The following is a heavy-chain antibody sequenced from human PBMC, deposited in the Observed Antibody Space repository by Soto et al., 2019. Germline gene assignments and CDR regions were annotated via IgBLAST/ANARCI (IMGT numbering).Heavy chain of an antibody. CDR2: ISSSSSTI. CDR3: ARAFWSGYYTWAYYYYYGMDV. Sequence: GGSLRLSCAASGFTFSSYSMNWVRQAPGKGLEWVSYISSSSSTIYYADSVKGRFTISRDNAKNSLYLQMNSLRDEDTAVYYCARAFWSGYYTWAYYYYYGMDVWGQGTMVTVSS. V-gene: IGHV3-48*02. J-gene: IGHJ6*02. D-gene: IGHD3-3*01. CDR1: GFTFSSYS.